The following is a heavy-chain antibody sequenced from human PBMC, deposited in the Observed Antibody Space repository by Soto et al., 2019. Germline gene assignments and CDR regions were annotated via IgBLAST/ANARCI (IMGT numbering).Heavy chain of an antibody. D-gene: IGHD3-22*01. CDR2: IYHSGII. CDR3: ARDSDYVYDRSNLYSRPFDA. J-gene: IGHJ6*02. V-gene: IGHV4-38-2*02. CDR1: GYSISSGYY. Sequence: PSETLSLTGTVSGYSISSGYYWGWIRRPPGKGLEWVGSIYHSGIIYYNPSLKSRLTIPVDTSKNQFSLELTAVTAADTAVYYCARDSDYVYDRSNLYSRPFDAWGQGARVTVSS.